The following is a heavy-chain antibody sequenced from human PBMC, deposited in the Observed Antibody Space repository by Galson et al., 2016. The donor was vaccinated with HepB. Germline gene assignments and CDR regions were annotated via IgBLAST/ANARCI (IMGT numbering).Heavy chain of an antibody. CDR3: TRRTRGSPDY. D-gene: IGHD3-16*01. Sequence: SLRLSCAASGFTFSSYVMTWVRQAPGKGLERVAALSDGGERTDYADSVKGRFIISRDNSKNTVYLQMNSLRVEDTAVYYCTRRTRGSPDYWGQGTLVTVSS. J-gene: IGHJ4*02. V-gene: IGHV3-23*01. CDR1: GFTFSSYV. CDR2: LSDGGERT.